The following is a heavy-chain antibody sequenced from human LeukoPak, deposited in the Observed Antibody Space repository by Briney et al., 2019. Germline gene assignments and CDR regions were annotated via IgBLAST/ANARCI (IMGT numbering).Heavy chain of an antibody. V-gene: IGHV4-59*01. CDR3: AVGVSSGYYYSIDY. J-gene: IGHJ4*02. CDR2: IYYSGST. CDR1: GGSISSYY. D-gene: IGHD3-22*01. Sequence: SETLSLTCTVSGGSISSYYWSWIRQPPGKGLEWIGYIYYSGSTNYNPSLKSRVTISVDTSKNQFSLKLSSVTAADTAVYYCAVGVSSGYYYSIDYWGQGTLVTVSS.